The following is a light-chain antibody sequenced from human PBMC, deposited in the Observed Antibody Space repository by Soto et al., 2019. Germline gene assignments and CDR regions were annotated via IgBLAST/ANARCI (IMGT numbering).Light chain of an antibody. CDR2: AAS. Sequence: DIQMTQSPSSLSASVGDRVTITCRASQSISSYLNWYQQKPGKAPNLLIYAASSLQSGVQSRFSGSGSGTDFTLTIRSLQPEDFATYYCQQSYSTPRTFGQGTKVDI. V-gene: IGKV1-39*01. CDR3: QQSYSTPRT. CDR1: QSISSY. J-gene: IGKJ1*01.